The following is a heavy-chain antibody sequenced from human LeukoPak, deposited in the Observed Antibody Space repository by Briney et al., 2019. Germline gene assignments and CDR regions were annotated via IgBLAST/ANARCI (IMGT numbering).Heavy chain of an antibody. CDR3: ARDGDGYNPNQGSYYYYYVDV. V-gene: IGHV3-7*01. CDR2: IKQDGSEK. CDR1: GFTFSSYW. D-gene: IGHD5-24*01. Sequence: PGGSLRLSCAASGFTFSSYWMSWVRQAPGRGLEWVANIKQDGSEKYYVDSVKGRFTISRDNAKNSLYLQMNSLRAEDTAVYYCARDGDGYNPNQGSYYYYYVDVWGKGTTVTVSS. J-gene: IGHJ6*03.